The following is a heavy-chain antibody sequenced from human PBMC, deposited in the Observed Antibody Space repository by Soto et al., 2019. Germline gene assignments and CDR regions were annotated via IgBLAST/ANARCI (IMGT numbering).Heavy chain of an antibody. CDR3: ARGCFGGYDYRGNWFDP. D-gene: IGHD5-12*01. V-gene: IGHV1-69*13. J-gene: IGHJ5*02. CDR1: GGTFSSYA. CDR2: IIPIFGTA. Sequence: SVKVSCKASGGTFSSYAISWVRQAPGQGLEWMGGIIPIFGTANYAQKFQGRVTITADESTSTAYMELSSLRSEDTAVYYCARGCFGGYDYRGNWFDPWGQGTLVTVSS.